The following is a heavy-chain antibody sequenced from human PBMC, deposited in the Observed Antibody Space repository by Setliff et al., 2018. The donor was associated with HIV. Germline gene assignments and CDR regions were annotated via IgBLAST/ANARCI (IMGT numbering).Heavy chain of an antibody. J-gene: IGHJ4*02. CDR3: ARDYYDSSGYIFFPGLPDY. V-gene: IGHV1-2*02. CDR2: INPNNGGT. D-gene: IGHD3-22*01. CDR1: GYTFTGYY. Sequence: ASVKVSCKASGYTFTGYYVHWVRQAPGQGLEWMGWINPNNGGTNYAQKFQGRVTMTRDTSISTAYMGLSRLRSDDTAVYYCARDYYDSSGYIFFPGLPDYWGQGTLVTVSS.